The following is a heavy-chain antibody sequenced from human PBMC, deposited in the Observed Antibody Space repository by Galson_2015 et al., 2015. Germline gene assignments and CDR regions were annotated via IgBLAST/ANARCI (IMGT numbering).Heavy chain of an antibody. D-gene: IGHD1-20*01. CDR3: TRGGLAPLSYNWNDVYAFDI. Sequence: SLRLSCAASGFTFGDYAMSWFRQAPGKGLEWVGFIRSKAYGGTTEYAASVKGRFTISRDDSKSIAYLQMNSLKTEDTAVYYCTRGGLAPLSYNWNDVYAFDIWGQGTMVTVSS. CDR1: GFTFGDYA. CDR2: IRSKAYGGTT. V-gene: IGHV3-49*03. J-gene: IGHJ3*02.